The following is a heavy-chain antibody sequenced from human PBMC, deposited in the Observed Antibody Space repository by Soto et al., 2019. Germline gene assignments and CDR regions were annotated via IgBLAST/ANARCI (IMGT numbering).Heavy chain of an antibody. CDR3: ARVRADYYGSGSYLVRSQYNWFDP. V-gene: IGHV4-39*01. D-gene: IGHD3-10*01. CDR1: GGSISSSSYY. Sequence: SETLSLTCTVSGGSISSSSYYWGWIRQPPGKGLEWIGSIYYSGSTYYNTSLKSRVTISVDTSKNQFSLKLSSVTAADTAVYYCARVRADYYGSGSYLVRSQYNWFDPWGQGTLVTVSS. CDR2: IYYSGST. J-gene: IGHJ5*02.